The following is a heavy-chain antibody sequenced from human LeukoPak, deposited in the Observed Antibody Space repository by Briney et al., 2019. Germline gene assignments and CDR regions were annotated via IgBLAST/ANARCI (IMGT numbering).Heavy chain of an antibody. Sequence: PGGSLRLSCAASGVTVGTNSMSWAPQSPGKGLEWVSVIYSGGSTYNADSVNGRFSVSRDNSRNTLFLQMNNLRDEDTALYFCASAREYCGSAECYEYFQHWGQGALVIVSS. CDR3: ASAREYCGSAECYEYFQH. CDR2: IYSGGST. D-gene: IGHD2-21*01. J-gene: IGHJ1*01. V-gene: IGHV3-53*01. CDR1: GVTVGTNS.